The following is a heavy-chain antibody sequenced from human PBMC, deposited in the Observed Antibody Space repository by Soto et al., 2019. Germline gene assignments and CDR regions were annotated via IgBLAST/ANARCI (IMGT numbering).Heavy chain of an antibody. J-gene: IGHJ4*02. CDR3: VDMRGQWLPRD. CDR2: IYYSGIS. Sequence: QLHLQESGPGLVKPSETLSLTCTVSGGSISGSDYYWGWIRQPPGKGLEWIGNIYYSGISYSYPSLKSRVALSVDTPKNQFALKLNSLTAADTAIYYGVDMRGQWLPRDWGQGTLVTVSS. V-gene: IGHV4-39*01. D-gene: IGHD6-19*01. CDR1: GGSISGSDYY.